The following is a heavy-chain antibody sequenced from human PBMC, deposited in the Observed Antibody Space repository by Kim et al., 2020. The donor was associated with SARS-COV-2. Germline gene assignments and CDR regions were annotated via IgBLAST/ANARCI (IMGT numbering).Heavy chain of an antibody. V-gene: IGHV3-23*01. J-gene: IGHJ6*03. Sequence: GGSLRLSCVASGFTLSTYAMRWVRQAPGKGLEWVSTISAGGGGTYYADSVKGRFIISRDTSNNTLYVQMNSLRAEDSAVYFCATAGGLGESPHYSYMDVWGKGTTVTVSS. D-gene: IGHD3-10*01. CDR3: ATAGGLGESPHYSYMDV. CDR2: ISAGGGGT. CDR1: GFTLSTYA.